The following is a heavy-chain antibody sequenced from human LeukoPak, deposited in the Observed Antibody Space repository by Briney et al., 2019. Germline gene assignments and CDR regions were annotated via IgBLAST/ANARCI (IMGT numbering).Heavy chain of an antibody. V-gene: IGHV3-64D*06. Sequence: GGSLRLSCSASGFTFNRFYLHWVRQAPGKGLEFVSHISSNGATTYYADSVKGRFTISRDNSKNTLYLQMSSLRADDTAVYYCVKDRNIAAPNNDFFDSWGQGALVTVS. D-gene: IGHD6-13*01. CDR3: VKDRNIAAPNNDFFDS. CDR1: GFTFNRFY. CDR2: ISSNGATT. J-gene: IGHJ4*02.